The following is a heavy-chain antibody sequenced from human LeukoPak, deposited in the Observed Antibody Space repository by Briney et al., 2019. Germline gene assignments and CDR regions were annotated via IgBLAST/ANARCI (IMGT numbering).Heavy chain of an antibody. V-gene: IGHV3-21*01. CDR1: GFTLSNYN. CDR2: INTASSYI. D-gene: IGHD2-8*01. Sequence: GGSLRLSCVASGFTLSNYNMNWIRQAPGKGLEWVSLINTASSYISYARSVKGRFTISRDNAKKSVYLRMHSLRAEDTGTYYCARVGSCTSGVCYSNYWGQGTLVAVS. CDR3: ARVGSCTSGVCYSNY. J-gene: IGHJ4*02.